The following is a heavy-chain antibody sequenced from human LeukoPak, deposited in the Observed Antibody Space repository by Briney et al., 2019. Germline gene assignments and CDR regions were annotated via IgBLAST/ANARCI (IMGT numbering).Heavy chain of an antibody. D-gene: IGHD3-10*01. CDR1: GFTFSSYE. J-gene: IGHJ4*02. Sequence: HPGGSLRLSCAASGFTFSSYEMNWVRQAPGKGLEWVSYISSSGSTIYYADSVKGRFTISRDNAKNSLYLQMNSLRAEDTAVYYCALLPLEYGSGSYDDMGFDYWGQGTLVTVSS. CDR3: ALLPLEYGSGSYDDMGFDY. CDR2: ISSSGSTI. V-gene: IGHV3-48*03.